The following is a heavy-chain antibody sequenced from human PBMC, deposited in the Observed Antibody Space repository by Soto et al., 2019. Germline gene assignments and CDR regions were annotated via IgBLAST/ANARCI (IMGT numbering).Heavy chain of an antibody. CDR3: ARGRRGIAARPRGMDV. CDR2: MNPNSGNT. J-gene: IGHJ6*02. CDR1: GYTFTSND. D-gene: IGHD6-6*01. V-gene: IGHV1-8*01. Sequence: QVQLVQSGAEVKKPGASVKVSCKASGYTFTSNDINWVRQATGQGLEWMGWMNPNSGNTGYAQKFQGRVTMTRNTSISTAYMELSSLRSEDTAVYYCARGRRGIAARPRGMDVWGQGTTVTVSS.